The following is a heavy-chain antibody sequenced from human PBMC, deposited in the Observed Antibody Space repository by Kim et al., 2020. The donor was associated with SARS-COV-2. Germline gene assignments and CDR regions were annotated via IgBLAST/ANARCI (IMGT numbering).Heavy chain of an antibody. V-gene: IGHV3-30*04. Sequence: GGSLRLSCAASGFTFSSYAMHWVRQAPGKGLEWVAVISYDGSNKYYADSVKGRFTISRDNSKNTLYLQMNSLRAEDTAVYYCARDIHDWDGYNTAHFDYWGQGTLVTVSS. CDR1: GFTFSSYA. CDR3: ARDIHDWDGYNTAHFDY. CDR2: ISYDGSNK. D-gene: IGHD5-12*01. J-gene: IGHJ4*02.